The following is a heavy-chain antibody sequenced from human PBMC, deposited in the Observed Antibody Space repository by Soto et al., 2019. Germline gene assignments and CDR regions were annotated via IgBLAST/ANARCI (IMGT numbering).Heavy chain of an antibody. CDR2: ISWNSYII. V-gene: IGHV3-9*01. CDR1: GFTFDDYA. Sequence: EAQLVESGGDLVQPGRSLRLSCAASGFTFDDYAMHWVRQAPGKGLEWVSGISWNSYIIDYVDSVKGRFTISRDNAKSSLYLEMDCLRTEDTALYYCAKDRVSGLFGESSFDVWGQGTMVTVS. D-gene: IGHD3-10*02. CDR3: AKDRVSGLFGESSFDV. J-gene: IGHJ3*01.